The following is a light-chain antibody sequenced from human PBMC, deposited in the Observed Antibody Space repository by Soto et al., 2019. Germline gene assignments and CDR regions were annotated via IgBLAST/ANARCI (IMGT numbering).Light chain of an antibody. CDR1: QGISNS. Sequence: IQLTQSPSSLSASIGDRVTITCRASQGISNSLAWYQQKPGKAPKLLIYIASTLQNGVPPRFSGSGFGTDFTLTISSLQPEDFATYYCQQLDSYPLTFGRGTRLEIK. CDR2: IAS. V-gene: IGKV1-9*01. CDR3: QQLDSYPLT. J-gene: IGKJ5*01.